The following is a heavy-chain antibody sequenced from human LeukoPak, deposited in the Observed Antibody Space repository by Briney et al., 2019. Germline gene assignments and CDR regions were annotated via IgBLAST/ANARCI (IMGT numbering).Heavy chain of an antibody. CDR1: GGSISSYY. V-gene: IGHV4-59*12. D-gene: IGHD3-16*02. CDR3: ARAPIMITFGGVIPDDAFDI. J-gene: IGHJ3*02. CDR2: IYYSGST. Sequence: SETLSLTCTVSGGSISSYYWSWIRQPPGKGLEWIGYIYYSGSTNYNPSLKSRVTMSVDTSKNQFSLKLSSVTAADTAVYYCARAPIMITFGGVIPDDAFDIWGQGTMVTVSS.